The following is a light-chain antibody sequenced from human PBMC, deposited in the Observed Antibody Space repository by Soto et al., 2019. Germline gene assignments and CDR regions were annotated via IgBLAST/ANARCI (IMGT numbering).Light chain of an antibody. CDR1: QTISSW. V-gene: IGKV1-5*03. J-gene: IGKJ1*01. Sequence: DIQMTQSPSTLSGSVGDRVTTTCRASQTISSWLAWYQQKPGKAPKLLIYKASTLKSGVPSRFSGSGSGTEFTLTISSLQPDDFATYYCQHYNSYSEGFGQGTKVDIK. CDR2: KAS. CDR3: QHYNSYSEG.